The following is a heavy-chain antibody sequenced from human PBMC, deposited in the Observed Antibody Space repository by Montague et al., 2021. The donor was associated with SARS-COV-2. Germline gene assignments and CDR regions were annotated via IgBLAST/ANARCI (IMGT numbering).Heavy chain of an antibody. Sequence: TLSLTCTVSGGSIISGDYYWTWVRQPAGKGLEWIGYIRISGDSHYNPSLKGRVSISIDTTKNQFSLKLNSVTAADTAVYYCARDRALGVAVNFDCWGQGTLVTVSS. CDR1: GGSIISGDYY. D-gene: IGHD1-26*01. V-gene: IGHV4-30-4*08. CDR2: IRISGDS. J-gene: IGHJ4*02. CDR3: ARDRALGVAVNFDC.